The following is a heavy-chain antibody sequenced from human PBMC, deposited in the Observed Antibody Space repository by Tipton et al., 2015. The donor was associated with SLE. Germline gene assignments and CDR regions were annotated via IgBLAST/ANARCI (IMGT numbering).Heavy chain of an antibody. CDR3: ASYGGSSWGDAFDI. CDR2: INHSGST. V-gene: IGHV4-34*01. D-gene: IGHD6-13*01. Sequence: TLSLTCAVYGGSFSGYYWSWIRQPPGKGLEWIGEINHSGSTNYNPSLKSRVTISVDTSKNQFSLKLSSVTAADTAVYYCASYGGSSWGDAFDIWGQVTMVTVSS. CDR1: GGSFSGYY. J-gene: IGHJ3*02.